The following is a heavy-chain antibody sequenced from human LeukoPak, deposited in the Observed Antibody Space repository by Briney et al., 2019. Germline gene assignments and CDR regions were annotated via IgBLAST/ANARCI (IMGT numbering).Heavy chain of an antibody. CDR2: ISSSGSII. CDR3: ARGCSGGSCYSKAFDI. Sequence: PGGSLRLSCAASGFMFSSYEMNWVRQAPGKGLEWVSYISSSGSIIYYADSVKGRFTISRDNAKNSLYLQMNSLRAEDTAVYYCARGCSGGSCYSKAFDIWGQGTMVTVSS. D-gene: IGHD2-15*01. V-gene: IGHV3-48*03. CDR1: GFMFSSYE. J-gene: IGHJ3*02.